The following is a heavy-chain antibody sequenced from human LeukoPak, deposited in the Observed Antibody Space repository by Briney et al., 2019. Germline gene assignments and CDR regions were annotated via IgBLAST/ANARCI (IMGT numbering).Heavy chain of an antibody. Sequence: SETLSLTCTVSGGSVSSGSHHWSWIRQPPGKGLEWIGYIYYSGSTNNNPSLKSRVTISVDMSKNQFSLKLSSVTAADTAVYYCARGLTQFDPWGQGTLVTVSS. CDR1: GGSVSSGSHH. CDR2: IYYSGST. J-gene: IGHJ5*02. V-gene: IGHV4-61*01. CDR3: ARGLTQFDP. D-gene: IGHD2-15*01.